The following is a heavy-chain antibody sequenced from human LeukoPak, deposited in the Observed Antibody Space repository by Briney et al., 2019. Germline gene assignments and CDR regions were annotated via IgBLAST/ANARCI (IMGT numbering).Heavy chain of an antibody. J-gene: IGHJ5*02. V-gene: IGHV1-18*01. CDR1: GYTFTNYG. D-gene: IGHD2-15*01. Sequence: ASVKVSCKASGYTFTNYGISWVRQAPGKGLEWMGWISAYNGNTNYAQEFQGRVTMTTDTSTSTAYMELRSLSSDDTAVYYCARDNHGCSWAWFDPWGQGTLVTVSS. CDR2: ISAYNGNT. CDR3: ARDNHGCSWAWFDP.